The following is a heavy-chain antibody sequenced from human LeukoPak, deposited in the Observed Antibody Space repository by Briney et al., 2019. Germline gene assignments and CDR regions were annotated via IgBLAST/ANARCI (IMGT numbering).Heavy chain of an antibody. J-gene: IGHJ4*02. CDR1: GYTFIGYY. Sequence: ASVKVSCKASGYTFIGYYMHWVRQAPGQGLEWMGWINPNSGGTNYAQKFQGWVTMTRDTSISTAYMELSTLRSDDTAVYYCARGGVLTSAYYFDYWGQGTLVTVSS. V-gene: IGHV1-2*04. D-gene: IGHD3-9*01. CDR2: INPNSGGT. CDR3: ARGGVLTSAYYFDY.